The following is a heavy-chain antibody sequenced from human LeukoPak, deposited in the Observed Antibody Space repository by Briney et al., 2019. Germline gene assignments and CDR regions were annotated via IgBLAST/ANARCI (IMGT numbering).Heavy chain of an antibody. CDR1: GFTFSTYS. Sequence: GGSLRLSCAASGFTFSTYSMNWVRQAPGKGLEWVSSISVDSNYLYYVDSLRRRFTVSRDNTKNSLYLQMNSLRAEDAAVYYCVRVHCSGGGCYQRNDGLEIWGQGTMVTVSS. J-gene: IGHJ3*02. CDR2: ISVDSNYL. D-gene: IGHD2-15*01. V-gene: IGHV3-21*01. CDR3: VRVHCSGGGCYQRNDGLEI.